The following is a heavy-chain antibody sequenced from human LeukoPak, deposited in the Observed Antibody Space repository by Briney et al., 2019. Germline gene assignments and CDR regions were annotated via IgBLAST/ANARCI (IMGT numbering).Heavy chain of an antibody. J-gene: IGHJ4*02. D-gene: IGHD6-13*01. CDR2: IYYSGST. V-gene: IGHV4-59*01. CDR1: GASISSSY. CDR3: ARQPSSWFTSFDS. Sequence: SETLSLTCTVSGASISSSYWSWIRQPPGKGLEWIAYIYYSGSTNYNPSLKSRVTISVDTSKNQFSLKLSSVTAADTAVYYCARQPSSWFTSFDSWGQGTLVTVSS.